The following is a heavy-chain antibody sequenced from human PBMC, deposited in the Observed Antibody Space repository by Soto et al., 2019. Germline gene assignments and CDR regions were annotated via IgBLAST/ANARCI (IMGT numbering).Heavy chain of an antibody. CDR1: GFTFSSSG. CDR3: ARAPFTIYDTSGYYDY. V-gene: IGHV3-33*01. D-gene: IGHD3-22*01. J-gene: IGHJ4*02. CDR2: IWYDGSKK. Sequence: GGSLRLSCAASGFTFSSSGMHWVRQAPGEGLEWVAIIWYDGSKKYSADAVKGRFTITSYNSKNTVYLQMNSLRAEDTAVYYCARAPFTIYDTSGYYDYWGQGTLVTVSS.